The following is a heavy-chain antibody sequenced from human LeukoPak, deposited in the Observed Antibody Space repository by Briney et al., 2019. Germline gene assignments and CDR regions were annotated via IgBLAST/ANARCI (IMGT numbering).Heavy chain of an antibody. V-gene: IGHV3-23*01. CDR2: MSDSGGRT. Sequence: GGSLRLSCAVSGITLSNYGMSWVRQAPGKGLEWVAGMSDSGGRTNYADSVKGRFTISRDNSKNTLYLQMNSLRAEDTAVYYCAKGLDYGDYAYWYFDLWGRGTLVTVSS. D-gene: IGHD4-17*01. CDR3: AKGLDYGDYAYWYFDL. J-gene: IGHJ2*01. CDR1: GITLSNYG.